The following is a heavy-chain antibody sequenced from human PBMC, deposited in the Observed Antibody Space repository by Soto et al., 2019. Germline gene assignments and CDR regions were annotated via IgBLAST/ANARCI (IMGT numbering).Heavy chain of an antibody. Sequence: EVQLLESGGGLVQPGGSLRLSCAASGFTFSTYAMTWVRQAPGKGLEWVSALSGNSGTTYSADSVKGRFTISRDNSRNTLSLQMSSLRAEDRALYYCAKGSKFTIFSPIDYWGQGTLVTVSS. D-gene: IGHD3-3*01. J-gene: IGHJ4*02. CDR3: AKGSKFTIFSPIDY. CDR1: GFTFSTYA. CDR2: LSGNSGTT. V-gene: IGHV3-23*01.